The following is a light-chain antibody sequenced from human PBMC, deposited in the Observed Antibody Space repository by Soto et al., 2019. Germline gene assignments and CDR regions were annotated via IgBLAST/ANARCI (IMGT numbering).Light chain of an antibody. CDR2: DAS. CDR1: QDISKY. J-gene: IGKJ4*01. Sequence: DIQLAQSPSSLSASVGDRVTIPCQASQDISKYLNWYQQKPGKAPKLLIYDASNLETGIPSRFSGSGSGTNFSLTVTRLQPEDMATYYCQQYENLPLTFGGGTKVGIK. V-gene: IGKV1-33*01. CDR3: QQYENLPLT.